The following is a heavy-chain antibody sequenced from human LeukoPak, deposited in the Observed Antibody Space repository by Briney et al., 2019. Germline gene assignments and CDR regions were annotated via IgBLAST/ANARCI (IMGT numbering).Heavy chain of an antibody. CDR1: GFTFSSYG. Sequence: PGRSLRLSCAASGFTFSSYGMHWVRQAPGKGLEWVAVIWYDGSNKYYADSVKGRFTISRDNSKNTLYLQMNSLRAEDTAVYYCARDYGGNWFDPWGQGTLVTVSS. CDR2: IWYDGSNK. D-gene: IGHD4-23*01. J-gene: IGHJ5*02. V-gene: IGHV3-33*01. CDR3: ARDYGGNWFDP.